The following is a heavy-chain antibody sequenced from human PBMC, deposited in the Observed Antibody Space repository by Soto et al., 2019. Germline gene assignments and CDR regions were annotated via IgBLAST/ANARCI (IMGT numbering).Heavy chain of an antibody. J-gene: IGHJ4*02. CDR2: ISYDGSNK. D-gene: IGHD3-22*01. Sequence: QVQLVESGGGVVQPGRSLRLSCAASGFTFSSYAMHWVRQAPGKGLEWVAVISYDGSNKYYADSVKARFTISRDNSKNTLYLQMNSLRAEDTAVYYCARELGGYYPVDYWGQGTLVTVSS. CDR3: ARELGGYYPVDY. CDR1: GFTFSSYA. V-gene: IGHV3-30-3*01.